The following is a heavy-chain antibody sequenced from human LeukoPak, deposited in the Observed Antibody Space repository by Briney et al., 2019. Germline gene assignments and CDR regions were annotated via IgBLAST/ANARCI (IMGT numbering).Heavy chain of an antibody. D-gene: IGHD4-17*01. Sequence: PGGSLRLSCAASGFTFSSYAMSWVRQAPGKGLEWVAVIWYDGSNKYYSDSVKGRFTISRDNSKNTLYLQMNSLRAEDTAVYYCARDGGNDYGDYATINAFDIWGQGTMVTVSS. V-gene: IGHV3-33*08. CDR2: IWYDGSNK. J-gene: IGHJ3*02. CDR3: ARDGGNDYGDYATINAFDI. CDR1: GFTFSSYA.